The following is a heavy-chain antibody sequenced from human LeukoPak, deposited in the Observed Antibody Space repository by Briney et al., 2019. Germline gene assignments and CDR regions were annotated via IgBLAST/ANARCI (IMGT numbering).Heavy chain of an antibody. CDR1: GFTFSSHA. CDR3: ARVRSGSSAGNYGMDV. CDR2: ISDRGDNK. V-gene: IGHV3-23*01. J-gene: IGHJ6*02. D-gene: IGHD1-26*01. Sequence: GGSLRLSCAASGFTFSSHAMSWVRQAPGKGLEWVSAISDRGDNKQYTDSVKGRLTISRDNSKNTLYLQMNSLRAEDTAVYYCARVRSGSSAGNYGMDVWGQGTTVTVSS.